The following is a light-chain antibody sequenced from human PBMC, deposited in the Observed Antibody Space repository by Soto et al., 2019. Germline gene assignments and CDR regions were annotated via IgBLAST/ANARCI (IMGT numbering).Light chain of an antibody. CDR2: GAS. V-gene: IGKV3-15*01. CDR3: QQYDKWRD. J-gene: IGKJ1*01. CDR1: QSVSSN. Sequence: EIVMTQSPATLSVSPGERATLSCRASQSVSSNLAWYQQKPGQAPRLLIYGASSMATGIPARFSGSGSGTEFTLTISSVQSEDFAIYYCQQYDKWRDFGQGTKVEIK.